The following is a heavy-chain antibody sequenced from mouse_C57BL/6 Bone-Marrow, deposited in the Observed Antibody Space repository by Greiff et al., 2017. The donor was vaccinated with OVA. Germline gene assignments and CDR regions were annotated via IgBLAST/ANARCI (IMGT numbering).Heavy chain of an antibody. Sequence: EVKLMESGAELVKPGASVKLSCTDSGFNIKDYYMHWVKQRTEQGLEWIGRIDPEDGETKYAPKFQGKATITADTSSNTAYLQLSSLTSEDTAVYYCARSPYYDYEAYWYFDVWGTGTTVTVSS. J-gene: IGHJ1*03. D-gene: IGHD2-4*01. V-gene: IGHV14-2*01. CDR2: IDPEDGET. CDR1: GFNIKDYY. CDR3: ARSPYYDYEAYWYFDV.